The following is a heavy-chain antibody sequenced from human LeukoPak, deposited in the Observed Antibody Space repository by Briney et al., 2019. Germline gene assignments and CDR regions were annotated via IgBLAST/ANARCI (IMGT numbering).Heavy chain of an antibody. V-gene: IGHV1-18*01. CDR2: ISAYNGNT. J-gene: IGHJ4*02. CDR3: ARDLIFLSSTSPPFDY. D-gene: IGHD2-2*01. Sequence: GASVKVSCKASGYTFTSYGISWVRQAPGQGLEWMGWISAYNGNTNYAQKLQGRVTMTTDTSTSTAYMELRSLRSDDTAVYYCARDLIFLSSTSPPFDYWGQGTLVTVSS. CDR1: GYTFTSYG.